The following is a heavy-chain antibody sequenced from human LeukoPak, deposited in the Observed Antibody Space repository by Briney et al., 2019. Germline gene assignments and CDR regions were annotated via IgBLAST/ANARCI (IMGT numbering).Heavy chain of an antibody. Sequence: SESLSLTCSVSGGSMNSYYWSWIRQSPGKGLEWIGYIYYSGSTNYNPSLKSRVTISVDTSKNQFSLKLSSVTAADTAVYYCARHVWLQPFDYWGQGTLVTVSS. J-gene: IGHJ4*02. V-gene: IGHV4-59*08. CDR3: ARHVWLQPFDY. CDR2: IYYSGST. D-gene: IGHD3-9*01. CDR1: GGSMNSYY.